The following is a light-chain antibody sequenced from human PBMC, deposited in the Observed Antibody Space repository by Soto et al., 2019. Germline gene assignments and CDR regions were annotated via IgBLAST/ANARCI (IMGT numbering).Light chain of an antibody. CDR1: QDINNS. CDR3: QQYASLIT. Sequence: DIQMTQSPSSLSASVGDRVTITCQASQDINNSLNWYQQRPGKPPKLLIYDASNLETGVPSRFSGSGSSTDFPFDITTLQPEDIATHYCQQYASLITVGQGTRLEIK. V-gene: IGKV1-33*01. J-gene: IGKJ5*01. CDR2: DAS.